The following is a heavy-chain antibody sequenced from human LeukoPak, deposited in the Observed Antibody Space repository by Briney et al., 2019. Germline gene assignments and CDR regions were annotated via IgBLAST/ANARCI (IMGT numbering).Heavy chain of an antibody. V-gene: IGHV4-34*01. Sequence: SETLSLTCAVYGGSFSGYYWSWIRQPPGKGLEWIGEINQSGSTNYNPSLKSRVTISVDTSKNQFSLKLSSVTAADTAVYYCAIPDYYDSSGYSSWGQGTLVTVSS. CDR3: AIPDYYDSSGYSS. D-gene: IGHD3-22*01. CDR1: GGSFSGYY. CDR2: INQSGST. J-gene: IGHJ5*02.